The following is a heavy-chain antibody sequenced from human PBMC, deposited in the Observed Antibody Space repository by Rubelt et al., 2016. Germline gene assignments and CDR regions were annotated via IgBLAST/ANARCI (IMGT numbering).Heavy chain of an antibody. D-gene: IGHD2-2*01. Sequence: QAQLVESGGGVVEPGRCLRLSCVASGFNFNTYAMHWVRQAPGKGLEGVAVIWHDGTNIYYADSVKDSVIYVAMQMSHLRVEDTATYFCAREQSSSPSFFDSWGQGTLVTVS. CDR2: IWHDGTNI. CDR3: SFFDS. V-gene: IGHV3-33*01. CDR1: GFNFNTYA. J-gene: IGHJ4*02.